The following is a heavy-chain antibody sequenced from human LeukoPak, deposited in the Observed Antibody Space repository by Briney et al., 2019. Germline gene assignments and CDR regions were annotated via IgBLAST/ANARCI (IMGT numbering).Heavy chain of an antibody. CDR2: ISSNGGST. CDR3: ARGRNVVWYFDL. CDR1: GFTFSTYS. Sequence: GGSLRLSCAASGFTFSTYSMNWVRQAPGKGLEYVSAISSNGGSTYYANSVKGRFTISRDNSKNTLYLQMGSLRAEDMAVYYCARGRNVVWYFDLWGRGTLVTVSS. D-gene: IGHD2-21*01. V-gene: IGHV3-64*01. J-gene: IGHJ2*01.